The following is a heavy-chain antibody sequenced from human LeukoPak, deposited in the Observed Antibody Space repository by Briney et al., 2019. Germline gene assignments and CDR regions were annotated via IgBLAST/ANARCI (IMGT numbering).Heavy chain of an antibody. V-gene: IGHV3-23*01. CDR3: AKDARNFYFDY. J-gene: IGHJ4*02. Sequence: PGGSLRLSCAASGFTFSSYGINWVRQAPGKGLEWVSVSTSGGNTYYADSVKGRFTISRDNSKNPLYLQMNSLRAEDTAVYYCAKDARNFYFDYWGQGTLVTVSS. CDR1: GFTFSSYG. CDR2: STSGGNT.